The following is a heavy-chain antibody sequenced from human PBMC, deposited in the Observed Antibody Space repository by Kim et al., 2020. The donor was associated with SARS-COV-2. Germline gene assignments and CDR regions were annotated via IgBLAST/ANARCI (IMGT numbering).Heavy chain of an antibody. Sequence: SETLSLTCTVSSGSISSDAHNWAWIRQPPGKGLEWIGSIHYSGSTSYNPSLERRVTTSIDTYKNEFSLKLTSVTAADTAGYYCAGLAVVGWATNEYWGQGTLVTVSS. CDR1: SGSISSDAHN. D-gene: IGHD1-26*01. V-gene: IGHV4-39*01. CDR2: IHYSGST. CDR3: AGLAVVGWATNEY. J-gene: IGHJ4*02.